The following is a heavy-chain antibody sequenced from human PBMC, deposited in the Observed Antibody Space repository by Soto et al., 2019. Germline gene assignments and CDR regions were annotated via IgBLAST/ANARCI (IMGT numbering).Heavy chain of an antibody. V-gene: IGHV1-46*01. D-gene: IGHD3-10*01. J-gene: IGHJ6*02. Sequence: ASVKVSCKASGYTFTSYYMHWVRQAPGQGLEWMGIINPSGGSTSYAQKFQGRVTMTRDTSTSTVYMELSSPRSEDTAVYYCARPYYYGSGSSTRPDYYYGMDVWGQGTTVTVSS. CDR3: ARPYYYGSGSSTRPDYYYGMDV. CDR1: GYTFTSYY. CDR2: INPSGGST.